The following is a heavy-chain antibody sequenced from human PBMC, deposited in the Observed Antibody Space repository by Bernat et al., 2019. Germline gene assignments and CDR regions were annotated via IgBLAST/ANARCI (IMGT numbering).Heavy chain of an antibody. D-gene: IGHD5-18*01. CDR3: ARGLYSYGPNWFDP. V-gene: IGHV4-34*01. Sequence: QVQLQQWGAGLLKPSETLSLTCAVYGGSFSGYYWSLILQPPGKGLEWFGEINHSGSTNYNPSLNSRVTISVETSKNQFYLKLSSVTAADTAVYYCARGLYSYGPNWFDPWGQGTLVTVSS. CDR2: INHSGST. CDR1: GGSFSGYY. J-gene: IGHJ5*02.